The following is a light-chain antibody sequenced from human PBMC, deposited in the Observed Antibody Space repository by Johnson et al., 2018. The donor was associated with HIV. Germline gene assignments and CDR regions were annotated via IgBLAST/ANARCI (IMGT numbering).Light chain of an antibody. CDR2: DNN. V-gene: IGLV1-51*01. J-gene: IGLJ1*01. Sequence: QSVLTQSPSVSAAPGQKVTISCSGSSSNIGNNYVSWYQQLPGTAPKLLIYDNNQRPSGIPDRFSGSKSGTSATLGITGLQTGDEADYYCGTWDSSLSASYVFGTGTKVTVL. CDR1: SSNIGNNY. CDR3: GTWDSSLSASYV.